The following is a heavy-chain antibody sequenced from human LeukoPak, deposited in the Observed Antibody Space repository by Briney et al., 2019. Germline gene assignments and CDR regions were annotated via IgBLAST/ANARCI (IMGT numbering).Heavy chain of an antibody. Sequence: PSETLSLTCAVSGGSISSSNWWSWVRQPPGKGLEWIGEIYHSGSTNYNPSLKSRVTISVDKSKNQFSLKLSSVTAADTAVYYCARKDFRTPGGNRRYYYYYMDVWGKGTTVTVSS. CDR1: GGSISSSNW. V-gene: IGHV4-4*02. D-gene: IGHD4-23*01. CDR2: IYHSGST. CDR3: ARKDFRTPGGNRRYYYYYMDV. J-gene: IGHJ6*03.